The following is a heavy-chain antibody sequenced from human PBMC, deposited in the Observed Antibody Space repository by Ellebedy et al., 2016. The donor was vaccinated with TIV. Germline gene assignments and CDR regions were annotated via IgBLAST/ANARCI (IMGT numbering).Heavy chain of an antibody. Sequence: GESLKISCAAFGFTFSTYWMYWVRQAPGEGLVWVSRIHSDGSSTNYADSVKGRFTISRDNAKNTVYLQINSLGAEDTAMYYCAKDLHILAADYWGQGTLVTVSS. CDR2: IHSDGSST. V-gene: IGHV3-74*01. CDR1: GFTFSTYW. CDR3: AKDLHILAADY. J-gene: IGHJ4*02. D-gene: IGHD5-12*01.